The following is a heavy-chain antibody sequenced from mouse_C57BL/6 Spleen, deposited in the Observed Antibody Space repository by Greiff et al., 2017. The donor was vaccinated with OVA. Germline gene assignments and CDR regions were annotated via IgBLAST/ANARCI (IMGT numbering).Heavy chain of an antibody. CDR3: AADYYGSSYFDY. CDR1: GYAFSSSW. D-gene: IGHD1-1*01. CDR2: IYPGDGDT. Sequence: VQLVESGPELVKPGASVKISCKASGYAFSSSWMNWVKQRPGKGLEWIGRIYPGDGDTNYNGKFKGKATLTADKSSSTAYMQLSSLTSEDSAVYYCAADYYGSSYFDYWGQGTTLTVSS. V-gene: IGHV1-82*01. J-gene: IGHJ2*01.